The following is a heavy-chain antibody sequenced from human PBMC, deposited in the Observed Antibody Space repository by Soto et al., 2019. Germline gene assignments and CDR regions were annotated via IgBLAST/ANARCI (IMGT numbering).Heavy chain of an antibody. J-gene: IGHJ6*02. CDR3: ARGSTHYGMDV. D-gene: IGHD1-1*01. CDR1: GYTFTNNG. V-gene: IGHV1-18*04. CDR2: ISGYNGNT. Sequence: QVQLVQSGAEVKKPGASVKVSCKTSGYTFTNNGINWVRQAPGQGLEWMGWISGYNGNTAYAQKLQGRVTMTTDTFTSTAYMALRSLISDDTAVYYCARGSTHYGMDVWGQGTTVTVSS.